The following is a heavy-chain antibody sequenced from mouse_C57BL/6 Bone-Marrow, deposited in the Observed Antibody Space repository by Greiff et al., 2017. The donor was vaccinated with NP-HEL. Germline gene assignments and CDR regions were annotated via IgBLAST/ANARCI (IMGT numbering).Heavy chain of an antibody. CDR1: GYTFTSYW. V-gene: IGHV1-69*01. D-gene: IGHD4-1*01. CDR2: IDPSDSYT. J-gene: IGHJ3*01. CDR3: EREGAGTAY. Sequence: QVQLQQPGAELVMPGASVKLSCKASGYTFTSYWMHWVKQRPGQGLEWIGEIDPSDSYTNYNQKFKGKSTLTVDKSSSTAYMQLSSLTSEDSAVYYWEREGAGTAYWGQGTLVTVSA.